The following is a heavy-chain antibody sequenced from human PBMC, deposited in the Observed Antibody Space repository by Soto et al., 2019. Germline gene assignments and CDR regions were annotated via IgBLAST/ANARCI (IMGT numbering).Heavy chain of an antibody. CDR2: MNPNSGNT. J-gene: IGHJ3*02. D-gene: IGHD1-26*01. Sequence: QEQLVQSGAEVKKPGASVKVSCKASGYTFTSYDITWVRQATGQGLEWMGWMNPNSGNTGYAQKFQGRVTMTRNTSIGTAYMELSSLRSEGTAVYYCATERWEDAFDIWGQGTMVTVSS. CDR3: ATERWEDAFDI. CDR1: GYTFTSYD. V-gene: IGHV1-8*01.